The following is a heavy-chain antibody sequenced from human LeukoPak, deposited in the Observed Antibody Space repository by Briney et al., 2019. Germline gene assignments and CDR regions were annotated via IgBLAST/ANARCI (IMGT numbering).Heavy chain of an antibody. CDR3: ARQRDGGLDY. J-gene: IGHJ4*02. D-gene: IGHD5-24*01. CDR2: IYTSGST. Sequence: PSETLSPTCTVSGGSISSYYWSWIRQPPGKGLEWIGYIYTSGSTNYNPSLKSRVTISVDTSKNQFSLKLSSVTAADTAVYYCARQRDGGLDYWGQGTLVTVSS. V-gene: IGHV4-4*09. CDR1: GGSISSYY.